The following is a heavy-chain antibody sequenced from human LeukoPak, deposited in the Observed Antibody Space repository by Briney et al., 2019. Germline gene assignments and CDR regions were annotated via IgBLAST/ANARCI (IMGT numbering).Heavy chain of an antibody. D-gene: IGHD3-16*01. CDR1: GFTFSSYT. V-gene: IGHV3-48*01. CDR3: AKAQLRLGELPYFDY. CDR2: ISSSSSTI. J-gene: IGHJ4*02. Sequence: GVSPRLSCAASGFTFSSYTMTWVRQAPGKGLEWVSYISSSSSTIYCADSVKGRFTISRDNSKNTLYLQMNSLRAEDTAVYYCAKAQLRLGELPYFDYWGQGTLVTVSS.